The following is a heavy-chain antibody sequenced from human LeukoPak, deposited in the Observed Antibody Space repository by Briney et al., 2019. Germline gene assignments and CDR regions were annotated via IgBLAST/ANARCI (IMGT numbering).Heavy chain of an antibody. Sequence: PSETLSLTCAVSGGSISSGFDSWSWIRQPPGKGLEWIGYIHHSGSTYYSPSLKSRVSISVDRSKNHFSLTLSSVTAADTAVYYCARAGSSSSLVDYWGQGTLVTVSS. J-gene: IGHJ4*02. D-gene: IGHD6-6*01. CDR2: IHHSGST. CDR1: GGSISSGFDS. V-gene: IGHV4-30-2*01. CDR3: ARAGSSSSLVDY.